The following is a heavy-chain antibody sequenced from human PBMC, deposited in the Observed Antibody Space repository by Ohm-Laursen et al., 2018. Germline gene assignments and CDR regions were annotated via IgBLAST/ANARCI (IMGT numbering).Heavy chain of an antibody. V-gene: IGHV4-34*01. J-gene: IGHJ4*02. Sequence: GTLSLTCAVYGGSFSGYYWNWIRQPPGKGLEWIGEINHSRSTKYNSSFKSRVTISVDTSKNHFSLKLSSVTAADTAVYYCARGFSGWWGRIDYWGQGILVTVSS. CDR1: GGSFSGYY. D-gene: IGHD6-19*01. CDR2: INHSRST. CDR3: ARGFSGWWGRIDY.